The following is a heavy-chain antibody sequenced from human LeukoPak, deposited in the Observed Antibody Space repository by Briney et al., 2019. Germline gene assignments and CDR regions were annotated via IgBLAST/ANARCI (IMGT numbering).Heavy chain of an antibody. J-gene: IGHJ2*01. Sequence: GESLRISCQGSGYSFSNNWISWVRQMPGKGLEWMGRIDPRDSYVTYSPSFQGHVTISVDKSITTAYLQWSTLKASDTATYYCARHFNQYHDPGSYYSNYWYFDLWGRGTLVTVSS. CDR1: GYSFSNNW. CDR2: IDPRDSYV. CDR3: ARHFNQYHDPGSYYSNYWYFDL. V-gene: IGHV5-10-1*01. D-gene: IGHD3-10*01.